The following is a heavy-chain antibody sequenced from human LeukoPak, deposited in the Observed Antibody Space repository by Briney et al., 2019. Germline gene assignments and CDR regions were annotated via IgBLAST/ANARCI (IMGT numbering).Heavy chain of an antibody. V-gene: IGHV3-7*01. D-gene: IGHD3-10*01. CDR1: GFTFEDHW. Sequence: GGSLRLACAASGFTFEDHWMTWVRQAPGKGPEWVAYIKQNGSVQHYSDSVKGRFTISRDDAKNSLILEMNSLRDEDTAVYYCARWAGVIDYWGQGTLVTVSS. J-gene: IGHJ4*02. CDR3: ARWAGVIDY. CDR2: IKQNGSVQ.